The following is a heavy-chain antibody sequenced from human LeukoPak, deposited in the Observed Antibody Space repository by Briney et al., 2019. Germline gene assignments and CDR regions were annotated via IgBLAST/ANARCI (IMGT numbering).Heavy chain of an antibody. CDR2: IIPIFGTA. J-gene: IGHJ4*02. D-gene: IGHD3-22*01. CDR1: GGTFSGYP. Sequence: GASVKVSCKASGGTFSGYPTSWVRQAPGQGLEWMGGIIPIFGTANYTQKFQGRVTITTDEYTSTVYMELSSLRSEDTAVYYCAREGYYDSSGYFRRPLHFDYWGQGTLVTVSS. V-gene: IGHV1-69*05. CDR3: AREGYYDSSGYFRRPLHFDY.